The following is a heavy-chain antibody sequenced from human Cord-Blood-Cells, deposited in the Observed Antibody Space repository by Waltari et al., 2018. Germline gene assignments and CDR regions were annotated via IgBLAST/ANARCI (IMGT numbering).Heavy chain of an antibody. Sequence: QVQLVESGGGVVQHGRSLRLSCAASGFTFSSYGMHWVRHAPGKGLEWVAVISYDGSNKYYADSVKGRFTISRDNSKNTLYLQMNSLRAEDTAVYYCAKDQLRYSSSWSDYWGQGTLVTVSS. V-gene: IGHV3-30*18. CDR1: GFTFSSYG. D-gene: IGHD6-13*01. CDR2: ISYDGSNK. CDR3: AKDQLRYSSSWSDY. J-gene: IGHJ4*02.